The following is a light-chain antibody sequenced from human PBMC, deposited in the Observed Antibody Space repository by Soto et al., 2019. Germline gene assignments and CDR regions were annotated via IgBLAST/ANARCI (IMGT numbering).Light chain of an antibody. Sequence: GDRVTITCRASQSIRYYLAWYQQMPGKAPKLLIYGASSLQSGVPSRFSGSGSGTEFTLTISSLQPDDFATYFCQHNNIYSQTLGKGTKGNIK. V-gene: IGKV1-5*01. J-gene: IGKJ1*01. CDR1: QSIRYY. CDR2: GAS. CDR3: QHNNIYSQT.